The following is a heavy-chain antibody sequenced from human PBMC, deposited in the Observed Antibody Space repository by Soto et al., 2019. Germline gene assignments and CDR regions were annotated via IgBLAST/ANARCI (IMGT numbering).Heavy chain of an antibody. V-gene: IGHV4-30-4*01. CDR3: ARFGVAPSGFDY. CDR2: IYYSGST. Sequence: QVQLQESGPGLVKPSQTLSLTCTVSGGSISSGDYYWSWIRQPPGKGLVWIGYIYYSGSTYYNPSLKSRVTISVDTSKNHFSLKLPSVTAADTAVYFCARFGVAPSGFDYWGQGSLVTVSS. D-gene: IGHD3-3*01. CDR1: GGSISSGDYY. J-gene: IGHJ4*02.